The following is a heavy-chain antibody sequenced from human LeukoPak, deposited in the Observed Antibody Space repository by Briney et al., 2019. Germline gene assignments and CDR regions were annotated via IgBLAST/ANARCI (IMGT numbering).Heavy chain of an antibody. CDR3: AGLDTVMVRDSGY. J-gene: IGHJ4*02. Sequence: GTLSLTCAVSGGSISNPGWWSWVRQPPGKGLEWVANIRRGESETYYVDSVKGRFTISRDNAKNSLYLQMNSLRVEDTAVYYCAGLDTVMVRDSGYWGQGTLVTVSS. CDR2: IRRGESET. V-gene: IGHV3-7*01. D-gene: IGHD5-18*01. CDR1: GGSISNPGW.